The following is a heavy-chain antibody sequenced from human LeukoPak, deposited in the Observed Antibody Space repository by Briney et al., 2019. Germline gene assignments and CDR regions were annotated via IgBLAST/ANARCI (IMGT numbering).Heavy chain of an antibody. CDR1: GYTLTELS. D-gene: IGHD5-24*01. Sequence: ASVKVSCKVSGYTLTELSMHWVRQAPGKGLEWMGGFDPEDGETIYAQKFQGRVTMTEDTSTDTAYMELSSLRSEDTAVYYCATFQVRAGRAHNWFDPWGQGTLVTVSS. J-gene: IGHJ5*02. CDR2: FDPEDGET. CDR3: ATFQVRAGRAHNWFDP. V-gene: IGHV1-24*01.